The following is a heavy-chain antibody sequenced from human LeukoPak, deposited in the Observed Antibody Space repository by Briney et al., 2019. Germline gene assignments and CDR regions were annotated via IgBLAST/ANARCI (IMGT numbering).Heavy chain of an antibody. CDR2: ISSSSNYI. Sequence: GGSLRLSCAASGFTFSSYSMNWVRQAPGKGLEWVSSISSSSNYIYYADSVKGRFTVSRDDAKNSLYLQINSLRADDTAVYYCGRFYSSSSGDYWGQGTLVTVSS. D-gene: IGHD6-6*01. CDR3: GRFYSSSSGDY. V-gene: IGHV3-21*01. J-gene: IGHJ4*02. CDR1: GFTFSSYS.